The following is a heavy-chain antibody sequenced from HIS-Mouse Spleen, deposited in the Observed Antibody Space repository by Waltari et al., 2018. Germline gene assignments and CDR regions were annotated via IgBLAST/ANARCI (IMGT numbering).Heavy chain of an antibody. J-gene: IGHJ4*02. V-gene: IGHV3-30*18. CDR2: ISYDGRKK. CDR1: GFTFRRYV. CDR3: AKASSGWLDY. Sequence: QVQLVESGGGVVQPGRSLILSCSAYGFTFRRYVLQWVRQATGKGLEWVAVISYDGRKKYYADSVKGRFTISRDNSKNTLYLQMNSLRAEDTAVYYCAKASSGWLDYWGQGTLVTVSS. D-gene: IGHD6-19*01.